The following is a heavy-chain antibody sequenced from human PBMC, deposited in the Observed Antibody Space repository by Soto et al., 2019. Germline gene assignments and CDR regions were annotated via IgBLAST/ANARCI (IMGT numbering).Heavy chain of an antibody. D-gene: IGHD1-26*01. CDR2: IGPESGAT. CDR1: GYTFTGHY. Sequence: ASVKVSCKASGYTFTGHYIYWVRQAPEQGPEWMGEIGPESGATRYAQKFRGRVTMTRDTSITTVYMELKNLSPDDTAVYYCGRGRSGQIVVFYWG. J-gene: IGHJ4*01. V-gene: IGHV1-2*02. CDR3: GRGRSGQIVVFY.